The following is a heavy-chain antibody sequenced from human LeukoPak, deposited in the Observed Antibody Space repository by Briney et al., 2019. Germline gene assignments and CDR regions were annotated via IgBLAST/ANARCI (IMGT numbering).Heavy chain of an antibody. CDR1: GFTFSSYE. J-gene: IGHJ4*02. D-gene: IGHD2-8*01. CDR2: ISSSGSTI. CDR3: AKWARYCTNGVCYYFDY. Sequence: GGSLRLSCAASGFTFSSYEMNWVRQAPGKGLEWVSYISSSGSTIYYADSVKGRFTISRDNAKNSLYLQMNSLRAEDTAVYYCAKWARYCTNGVCYYFDYWGQGTLVTVSS. V-gene: IGHV3-48*03.